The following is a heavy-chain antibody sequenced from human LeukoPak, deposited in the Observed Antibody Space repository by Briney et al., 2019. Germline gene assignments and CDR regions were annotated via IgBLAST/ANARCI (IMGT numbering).Heavy chain of an antibody. CDR3: ARGVYSYGPLYFDY. D-gene: IGHD5-18*01. CDR1: GFTVSSNY. J-gene: IGHJ4*02. CDR2: IYIGGST. Sequence: QPGGSRRLSCAASGFTVSSNYMSWVRQAPGKGLEWLAVIYIGGSTYYADCVNGRFTISRDNSKNTLYLQMNSLRAEATAVYYCARGVYSYGPLYFDYWGQGTLVTVSS. V-gene: IGHV3-66*02.